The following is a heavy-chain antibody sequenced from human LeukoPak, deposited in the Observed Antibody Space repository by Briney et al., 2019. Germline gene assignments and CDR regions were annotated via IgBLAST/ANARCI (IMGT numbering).Heavy chain of an antibody. CDR3: ARGGAVAGLRWLDP. CDR1: GGSFSGYY. J-gene: IGHJ5*02. D-gene: IGHD6-19*01. Sequence: SETLSLTCAVYGGSFSGYYWSWIRQPPGKGLEWSGEINHSGSTNYNPSLKSRVTISVDTSKNQFSLKLSSVTAADTAVYYCARGGAVAGLRWLDPWGQGTLVTVSS. V-gene: IGHV4-34*01. CDR2: INHSGST.